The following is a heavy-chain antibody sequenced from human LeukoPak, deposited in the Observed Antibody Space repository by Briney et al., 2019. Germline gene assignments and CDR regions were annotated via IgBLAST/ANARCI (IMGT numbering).Heavy chain of an antibody. Sequence: GGSLRLSCAASGFTFDDYAMHWVRQAPGKGLEWVAFIRYDGSNKYYADSVKGRFTISRDNSKNTLYLQMNSLRAEDTAVYYCARGRGEFDIWGQGTMVTVSS. V-gene: IGHV3-30*02. J-gene: IGHJ3*02. CDR1: GFTFDDYA. CDR2: IRYDGSNK. CDR3: ARGRGEFDI. D-gene: IGHD3-10*01.